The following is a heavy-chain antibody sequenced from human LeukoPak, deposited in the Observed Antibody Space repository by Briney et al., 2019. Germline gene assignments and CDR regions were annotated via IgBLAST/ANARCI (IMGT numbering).Heavy chain of an antibody. CDR1: GFTFSSYY. J-gene: IGHJ4*02. D-gene: IGHD5-18*01. CDR2: IKGDETST. V-gene: IGHV3-74*03. Sequence: GGSLRLSCAASGFTFSSYYMFWVRQAPGKGLAWVSTIKGDETSTKYADSVRGRFTVSRDNARNTLYLQLNSLRAEDTAIYYCAMGYRSAYSWDSWGQGTLVAVSS. CDR3: AMGYRSAYSWDS.